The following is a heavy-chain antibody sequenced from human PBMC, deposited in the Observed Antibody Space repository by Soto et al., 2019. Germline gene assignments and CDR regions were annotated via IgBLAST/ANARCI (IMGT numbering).Heavy chain of an antibody. V-gene: IGHV1-58*01. D-gene: IGHD3-10*01. CDR3: AAERGGPPDAFDI. CDR2: IVVGSGNT. J-gene: IGHJ3*02. CDR1: GFTFTSSA. Sequence: VASVKFSWKASGFTFTSSAVQWVRQARGQRLECIGWIVVGSGNTNYAQKFQERVTITRXXXXSXXXMXLXXLRXEXTAVYCCAAERGGPPDAFDIWGQGTMVNVSS.